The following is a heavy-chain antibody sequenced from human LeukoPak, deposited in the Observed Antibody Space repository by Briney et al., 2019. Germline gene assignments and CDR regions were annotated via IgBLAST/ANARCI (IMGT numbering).Heavy chain of an antibody. J-gene: IGHJ4*02. D-gene: IGHD1-26*01. Sequence: GGSLRLSCAASGFTFSSYGMHWVRQAPGKGLEWVAFIRYDGSNKYYADSVKGRFTISRDNSKNTLYLQMNSLRAEDTAVYYCAKDLGIFSRGATPSGFDYWGQGTLVTVSS. CDR1: GFTFSSYG. CDR2: IRYDGSNK. V-gene: IGHV3-30*02. CDR3: AKDLGIFSRGATPSGFDY.